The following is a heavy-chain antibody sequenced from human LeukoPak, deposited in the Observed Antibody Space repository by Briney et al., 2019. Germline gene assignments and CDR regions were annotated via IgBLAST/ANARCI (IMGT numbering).Heavy chain of an antibody. Sequence: SETLSLTCTVSGGSINNYFWSWIRQPPGKGLECIAYIYYSDSTNYKPSLKSRVTVSVDTSKNQFSLKLSSVTAADTAVYYCARQGQIWFGELLYYYYYMDVWGKGTTVTISS. J-gene: IGHJ6*03. D-gene: IGHD3-10*01. V-gene: IGHV4-59*08. CDR2: IYYSDST. CDR3: ARQGQIWFGELLYYYYYMDV. CDR1: GGSINNYF.